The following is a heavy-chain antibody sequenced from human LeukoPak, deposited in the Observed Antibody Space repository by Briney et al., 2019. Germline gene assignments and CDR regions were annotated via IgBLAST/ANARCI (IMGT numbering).Heavy chain of an antibody. CDR3: VKAALGYGNVWCRRGDRHYYYMDD. Sequence: GGSLRLPCEASGFGFSNYAMSWVRQAPGKGLEWVSVISGSGDWASYADSVRGRFTVSRDNSRNTVLLQLNCLRADDTAVYYCVKAALGYGNVWCRRGDRHYYYMDDWGKGTTVTVSS. V-gene: IGHV3-23*01. CDR2: ISGSGDWA. D-gene: IGHD6-19*01. CDR1: GFGFSNYA. J-gene: IGHJ6*03.